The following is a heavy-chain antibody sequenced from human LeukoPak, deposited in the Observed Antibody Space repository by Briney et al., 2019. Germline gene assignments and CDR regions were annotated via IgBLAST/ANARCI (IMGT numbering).Heavy chain of an antibody. Sequence: PSETLSLTCTVSGGSISSYCWSWIRQPPGKGLEWIGYISYSGSTNYNPSLKSRVTISVDTSKNQLSLKLNSVTAADTAVYYCARYIWGSYPTFEDYWGQGSLVTVSS. J-gene: IGHJ4*02. CDR3: ARYIWGSYPTFEDY. CDR1: GGSISSYC. V-gene: IGHV4-59*01. D-gene: IGHD3-16*02. CDR2: ISYSGST.